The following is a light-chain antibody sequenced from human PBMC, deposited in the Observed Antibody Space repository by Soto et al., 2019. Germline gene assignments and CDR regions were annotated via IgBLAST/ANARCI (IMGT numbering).Light chain of an antibody. V-gene: IGKV3-11*01. Sequence: EVVLTQSPATLSLSPGERATLSCRASESIGNYLAWYQQKLGQAPKLLIYDASHRAIGIPGRFSGDGSGTDFTLTISSLEPEDFAVYNCQWRSDWPPRLTFGGRTKVEIK. J-gene: IGKJ4*01. CDR1: ESIGNY. CDR3: QWRSDWPPRLT. CDR2: DAS.